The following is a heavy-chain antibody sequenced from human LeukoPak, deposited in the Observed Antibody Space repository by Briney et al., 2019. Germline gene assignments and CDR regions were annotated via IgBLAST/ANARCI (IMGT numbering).Heavy chain of an antibody. CDR2: INPSGGST. D-gene: IGHD6-19*01. V-gene: IGHV1-46*01. CDR3: ARDGGIAVAATRDGSWFDP. J-gene: IGHJ5*02. Sequence: ASVKVSCKASGYTFTSYYIHWVRQVPGQGLEWMGIINPSGGSTANAQKFQGRVTMTRDMSTSTVYLELSSLRSEDTAVYYCARDGGIAVAATRDGSWFDPWGQGTLVTVSS. CDR1: GYTFTSYY.